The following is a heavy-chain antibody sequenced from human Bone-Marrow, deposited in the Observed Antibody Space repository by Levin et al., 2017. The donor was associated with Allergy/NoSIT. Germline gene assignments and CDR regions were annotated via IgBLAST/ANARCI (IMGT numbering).Heavy chain of an antibody. Sequence: SQTLSLTCTVSGDSISSSFWTWIRQSPGKGLEWIGYIYYSGTTNYNPSLKSRVTMSMDTSKNHFSLKLTSVTAADTAVYYCARVVVTAVVASDAFDLWDQGTKVIVSS. J-gene: IGHJ3*01. CDR2: IYYSGTT. V-gene: IGHV4-59*01. D-gene: IGHD2-21*02. CDR3: ARVVVTAVVASDAFDL. CDR1: GDSISSSF.